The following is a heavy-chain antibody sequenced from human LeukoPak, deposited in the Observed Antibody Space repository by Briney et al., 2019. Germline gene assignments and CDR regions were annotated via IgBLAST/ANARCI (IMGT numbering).Heavy chain of an antibody. CDR1: GFTFSSYS. CDR2: ISSSSSTI. CDR3: ARVNYVYYYYMDV. V-gene: IGHV3-48*01. Sequence: GGSLRLSCAASGFTFSSYSMNWVRQAPGKGLEWVSYISSSSSTIYYADSVKGRFTISRDNAKNSLYLQMNSLRAEDTAVYYCARVNYVYYYYMDVWGKGTTVTVSS. J-gene: IGHJ6*03. D-gene: IGHD3-16*01.